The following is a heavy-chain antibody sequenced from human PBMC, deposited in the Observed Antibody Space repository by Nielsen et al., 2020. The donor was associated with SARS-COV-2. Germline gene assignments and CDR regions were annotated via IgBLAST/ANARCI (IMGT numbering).Heavy chain of an antibody. D-gene: IGHD2-8*02. CDR2: IYYSGST. CDR3: ATGYYYYGMDV. V-gene: IGHV4-59*13. CDR1: GGSISSSY. Sequence: SETLSLTCTVSGGSISSSYWSWIRQPPGKGLEWIGYIYYSGSTNYNPSLKSRDTISVDTSKNQFSLKLSSVTAADTAVYYCATGYYYYGMDVWGQGTTVTVSS. J-gene: IGHJ6*02.